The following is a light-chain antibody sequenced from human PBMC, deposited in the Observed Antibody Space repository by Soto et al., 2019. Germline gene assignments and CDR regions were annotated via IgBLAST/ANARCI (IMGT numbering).Light chain of an antibody. Sequence: DIQMTQSPSSLSASVGDRVTITCRSSQTISKYLSWYQQKPGKAPKLLIYAASNLQSGVPSSFSGAASGTDFTLTISSLQPEDFATYYCQQSFSNPRTFGQGTKVDIK. CDR1: QTISKY. V-gene: IGKV1-39*01. CDR3: QQSFSNPRT. CDR2: AAS. J-gene: IGKJ2*01.